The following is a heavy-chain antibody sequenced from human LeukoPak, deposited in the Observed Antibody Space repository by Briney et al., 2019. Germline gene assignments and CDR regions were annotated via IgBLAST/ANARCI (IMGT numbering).Heavy chain of an antibody. V-gene: IGHV3-21*01. CDR2: ISSSSSYI. J-gene: IGHJ3*02. CDR1: GFTFNTYS. D-gene: IGHD1-20*01. Sequence: GGSLRLSCAASGFTFNTYSISWVRQAPGKGLEWVSSISSSSSYIYYADSVKGRFTISRDNAKNSLYLQMNSLRAEDTAVYYCARDKEVTGTTRGIFDIWGQGTMVTVSS. CDR3: ARDKEVTGTTRGIFDI.